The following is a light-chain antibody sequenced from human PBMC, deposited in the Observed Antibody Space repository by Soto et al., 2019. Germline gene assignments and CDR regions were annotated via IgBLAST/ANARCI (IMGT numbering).Light chain of an antibody. J-gene: IGKJ3*01. CDR1: QSVSSSY. CDR3: QQYGSSPPSFT. CDR2: GAS. Sequence: EIVLTQSPGTLSLSPGERATLSCRARQSVSSSYLAWYQQKPGQAPRLLIYGASSRATGIPDRFSGSGSGTDFTLTISRLEPEDFAVYYCQQYGSSPPSFTFGPGTKVDIK. V-gene: IGKV3-20*01.